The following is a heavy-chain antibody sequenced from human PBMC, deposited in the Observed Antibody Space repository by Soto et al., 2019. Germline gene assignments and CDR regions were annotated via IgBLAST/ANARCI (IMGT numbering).Heavy chain of an antibody. J-gene: IGHJ4*02. CDR3: ALFGGDSGYEFGPTSFDY. CDR1: GYTFTSYA. CDR2: INAGNGNT. D-gene: IGHD5-12*01. Sequence: ASVKVSCKASGYTFTSYAMHWVRQAPGQRLEWMGWINAGNGNTKYSQKFQGRVTITRDTSASTAYMELSSLRSEDTAVYYCALFGGDSGYEFGPTSFDYWGQGTLVTVSS. V-gene: IGHV1-3*01.